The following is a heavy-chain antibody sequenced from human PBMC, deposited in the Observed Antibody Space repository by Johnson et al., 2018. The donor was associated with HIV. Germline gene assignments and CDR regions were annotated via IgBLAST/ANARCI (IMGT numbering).Heavy chain of an antibody. V-gene: IGHV3-33*06. CDR1: GFTFSSYG. J-gene: IGHJ3*01. CDR3: AKGRTGSTDALDV. CDR2: IWYDGSNK. D-gene: IGHD1/OR15-1a*01. Sequence: QVQLVESGGGVVQPGGSLRLSCAASGFTFSSYGMHWVRQAPGKGLEWVAVIWYDGSNKYYADSVKGRFTISRDNSQNTLDLQINSLRAEDTALYYCAKGRTGSTDALDVWGQGTMVTVSS.